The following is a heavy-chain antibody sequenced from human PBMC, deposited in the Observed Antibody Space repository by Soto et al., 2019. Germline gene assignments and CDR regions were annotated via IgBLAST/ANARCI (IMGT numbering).Heavy chain of an antibody. Sequence: PGESLKISCKGSGYSFTSYWIGWVRQMPGKGLEWMGIIYPGDSDTRYSPSFQGQVTISADKSISTAYLQWSSLKASDTAMYYCARHPGFGYSSSWLFDYWGQGTLVTVSS. CDR3: ARHPGFGYSSSWLFDY. CDR1: GYSFTSYW. D-gene: IGHD6-13*01. CDR2: IYPGDSDT. V-gene: IGHV5-51*01. J-gene: IGHJ4*02.